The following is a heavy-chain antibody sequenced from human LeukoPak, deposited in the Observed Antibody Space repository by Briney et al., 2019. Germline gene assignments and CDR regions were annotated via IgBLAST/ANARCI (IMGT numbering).Heavy chain of an antibody. CDR3: ARDIPPSANFDN. J-gene: IGHJ4*02. V-gene: IGHV4-4*07. Sequence: SQTLSLTPTVSGGSISSYYWSWIRQPAGKGLEWIGRIYTSGSTNYNPSPKSRVTMSVDTSKNQFTLKLSSVSAADTAVYYWARDIPPSANFDNWGAGNLVSVSS. CDR1: GGSISSYY. CDR2: IYTSGST.